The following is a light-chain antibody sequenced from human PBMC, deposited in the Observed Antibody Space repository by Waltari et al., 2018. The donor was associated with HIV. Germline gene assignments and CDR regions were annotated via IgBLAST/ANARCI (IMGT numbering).Light chain of an antibody. J-gene: IGLJ3*02. CDR3: QVCDGRIVV. CDR1: KLGERY. CDR2: QDV. Sequence: YEVTQPPSVSVSAGQTVSLTCSGAKLGERYVCWYQQKPGQSPLLLIFQDVKRRSGIPGRVLGSNSGNTATLTISGAQPADEADYFCQVCDGRIVVFGGGTKLTVL. V-gene: IGLV3-1*01.